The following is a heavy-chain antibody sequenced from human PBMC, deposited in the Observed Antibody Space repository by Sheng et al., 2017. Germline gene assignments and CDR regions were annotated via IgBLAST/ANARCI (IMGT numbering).Heavy chain of an antibody. CDR2: ISSSGSTI. Sequence: EVQLVESGGGLVEPGGSLRLSCAASGFTFSSFEMNWVRQAPGKGLEWVSYISSSGSTIYYPDSVRGRFIMSRDNAKNSLHLQMNSLRAEDTAVYHCVRHLHGGAFDIWGQRDNGHRLF. CDR3: VRHLHGGAFDI. CDR1: GFTFSSFE. D-gene: IGHD3-16*01. J-gene: IGHJ3*02. V-gene: IGHV3-48*03.